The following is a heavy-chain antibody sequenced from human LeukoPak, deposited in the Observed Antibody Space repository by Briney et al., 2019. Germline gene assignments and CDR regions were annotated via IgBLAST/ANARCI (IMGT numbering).Heavy chain of an antibody. D-gene: IGHD3-3*01. CDR1: GFTLSNFA. J-gene: IGHJ3*02. CDR2: ISDIGPNT. Sequence: GGSLRLSCAASGFTLSNFAVTWVRQAPGKGLEWVSSISDIGPNTYYAASVKGRFTISRDTSKNTLYLQMNSLRAEDTAIYYCTKRLSLRFDAFDIWGPGTMVTVSS. V-gene: IGHV3-23*01. CDR3: TKRLSLRFDAFDI.